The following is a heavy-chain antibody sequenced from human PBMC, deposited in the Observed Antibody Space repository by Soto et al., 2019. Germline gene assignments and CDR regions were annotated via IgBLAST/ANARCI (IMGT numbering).Heavy chain of an antibody. CDR1: QFTFSDFW. CDR2: MNQEGNHK. D-gene: IGHD1-26*01. V-gene: IGHV3-7*05. J-gene: IGHJ4*02. CDR3: ARQHSGSYYFGY. Sequence: PVWPLRVSWTASQFTFSDFWMTWVPKDPWKGLECVANMNQEGNHKNYVDSVKGRFSISRDNAKNSLYLQINSLRAEDTAVYYCARQHSGSYYFGYWGQGTPVTVSS.